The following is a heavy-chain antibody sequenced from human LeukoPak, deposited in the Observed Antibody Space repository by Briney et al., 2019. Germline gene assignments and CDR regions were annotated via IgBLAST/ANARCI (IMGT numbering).Heavy chain of an antibody. Sequence: SETLSLTCAVYGGSFSGYYWSWIRQPPGKGLEWIGEINHSGSTNHNPSLKSRVTISVDTSKNQFSLKLSSVTAADTAVYYCAFSGYCSSTSCYETSFDYYYGMDVWGQGTTVTVSS. CDR2: INHSGST. V-gene: IGHV4-34*01. CDR3: AFSGYCSSTSCYETSFDYYYGMDV. J-gene: IGHJ6*02. D-gene: IGHD2-2*01. CDR1: GGSFSGYY.